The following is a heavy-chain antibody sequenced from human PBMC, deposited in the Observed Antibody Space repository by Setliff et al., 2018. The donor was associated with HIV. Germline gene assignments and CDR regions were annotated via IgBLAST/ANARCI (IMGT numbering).Heavy chain of an antibody. V-gene: IGHV1-2*02. Sequence: ASVKVSCKASGHTFAAYYIHWLRQAPGQGLEWMGWINPGSGDTNYAQKFQGRVTMTSDTSTRTVYMELSSLTSDDTAVYFCARVLSVTMIRGAHGYWGQGTLVTVSS. CDR1: GHTFAAYY. J-gene: IGHJ4*02. CDR2: INPGSGDT. D-gene: IGHD3-10*01. CDR3: ARVLSVTMIRGAHGY.